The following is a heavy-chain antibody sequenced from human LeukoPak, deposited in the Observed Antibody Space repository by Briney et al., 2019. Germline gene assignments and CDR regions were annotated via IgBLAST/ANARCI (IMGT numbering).Heavy chain of an antibody. CDR1: GFTFSTYW. CDR2: IKQDGSEK. CDR3: ARDGTYTDYDPDFDI. V-gene: IGHV3-7*04. D-gene: IGHD5-12*01. J-gene: IGHJ4*02. Sequence: AGGSLRLSCVASGFTFSTYWMSWVRQAPGKGLEWVANIKQDGSEKYYVDSVKGRFTISRDNAKNSLYLQMNSLRAEDTAVFYCARDGTYTDYDPDFDIWGQGTLVTVSS.